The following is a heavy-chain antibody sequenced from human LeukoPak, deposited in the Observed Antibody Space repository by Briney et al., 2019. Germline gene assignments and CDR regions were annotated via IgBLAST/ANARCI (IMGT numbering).Heavy chain of an antibody. CDR1: GGTSSSYT. D-gene: IGHD2-2*01. V-gene: IGHV1-69*02. Sequence: SVKVSCKASGGTSSSYTISWVRQAPGQGLEWMGRIIPILGIANYAQKFQGRVTITADKSTSTAYMELSSLRSEDTAVYYCATLLNCSSTSCSNWGQGTLVTVSS. CDR3: ATLLNCSSTSCSN. J-gene: IGHJ4*02. CDR2: IIPILGIA.